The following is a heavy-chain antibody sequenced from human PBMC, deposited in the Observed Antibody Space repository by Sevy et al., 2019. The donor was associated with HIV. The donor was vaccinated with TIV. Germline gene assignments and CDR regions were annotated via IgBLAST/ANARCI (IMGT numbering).Heavy chain of an antibody. CDR2: ISSRSSFT. J-gene: IGHJ3*01. V-gene: IGHV3-11*06. CDR3: ARGANDV. D-gene: IGHD3-10*01. Sequence: GGSLRLSCVGSGFTFGDYYISWIRQAPGKGLECVAYISSRSSFTNYTDSVRGRFTISRDNAKNEVFLQMNSLRAEDTGVYYCARGANDVWGQGTTVTVSS. CDR1: GFTFGDYY.